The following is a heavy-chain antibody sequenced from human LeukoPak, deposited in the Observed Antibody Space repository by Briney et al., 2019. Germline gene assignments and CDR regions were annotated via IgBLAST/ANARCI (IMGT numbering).Heavy chain of an antibody. J-gene: IGHJ4*02. D-gene: IGHD5-18*01. Sequence: PGGSLRLSCAASGFTFSDYYMSWIRQAPGKGLEWVSYISSSSYANYADSVKGRFTISRDNAKNSLCLQMNSLRAEDTAVYYCARARGTNYGYNCWGQGTLVTVSS. CDR3: ARARGTNYGYNC. CDR2: ISSSSYA. CDR1: GFTFSDYY. V-gene: IGHV3-11*05.